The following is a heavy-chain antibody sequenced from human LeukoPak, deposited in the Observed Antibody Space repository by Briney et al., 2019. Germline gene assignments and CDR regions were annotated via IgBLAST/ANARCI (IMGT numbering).Heavy chain of an antibody. D-gene: IGHD3-10*01. CDR1: GFTFSNAW. J-gene: IGHJ4*02. CDR2: ITSKTDGETA. Sequence: PGGSLRLSCVASGFTFSNAWMTWVRQAPGRGLEWVCRITSKTDGETALYAAPVKVRFTISRDDSQNTLYLQMNSLKIEDTAVYYCTLYDSGKIDYWGQGTVVTVSA. CDR3: TLYDSGKIDY. V-gene: IGHV3-15*01.